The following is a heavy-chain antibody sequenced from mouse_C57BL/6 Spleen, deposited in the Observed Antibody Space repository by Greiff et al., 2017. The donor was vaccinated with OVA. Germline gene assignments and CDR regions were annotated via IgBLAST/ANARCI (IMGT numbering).Heavy chain of an antibody. Sequence: DVKLQESGPGLVKPSQSLSLTCSVTGYSITSGYYWNWIRQFPGNKLEWMGYISYDGSNNYNPSLKNRISITRDTSKNQFFLKLNSVTTEDTATYYCARGGPYYYGSSWYFDVWGTGTTVTVSS. J-gene: IGHJ1*03. V-gene: IGHV3-6*01. CDR3: ARGGPYYYGSSWYFDV. CDR1: GYSITSGYY. CDR2: ISYDGSN. D-gene: IGHD1-1*01.